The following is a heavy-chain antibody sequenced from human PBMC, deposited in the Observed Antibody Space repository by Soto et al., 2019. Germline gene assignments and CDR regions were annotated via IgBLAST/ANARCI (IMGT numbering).Heavy chain of an antibody. Sequence: GGSLRLSCAASGFTFSDHYMDWVRQAPGKGLEWVGRTRNKANSYTTEYAASVKGRFTISRDDSKNSLYLQMNSLKTEDTAVYYCAREALGGLCDYWGQGTLVTVSS. V-gene: IGHV3-72*01. CDR1: GFTFSDHY. CDR3: AREALGGLCDY. D-gene: IGHD3-16*01. J-gene: IGHJ4*02. CDR2: TRNKANSYTT.